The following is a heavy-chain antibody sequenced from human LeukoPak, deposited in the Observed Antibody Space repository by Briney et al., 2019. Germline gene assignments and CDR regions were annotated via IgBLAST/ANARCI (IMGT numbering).Heavy chain of an antibody. CDR1: GLTFTSYS. CDR3: AKEVRSYDILTGFPTDAFDI. V-gene: IGHV3-23*01. D-gene: IGHD3-9*01. J-gene: IGHJ3*02. Sequence: GGSLRLSCAASGLTFTSYSMNWVHQAPGKGLEWVSTISGGGGSTYYADSVKGRFTISRDNSENTLYLQMNSLRAEDTAVYYCAKEVRSYDILTGFPTDAFDIWGQGTMVTVSS. CDR2: ISGGGGST.